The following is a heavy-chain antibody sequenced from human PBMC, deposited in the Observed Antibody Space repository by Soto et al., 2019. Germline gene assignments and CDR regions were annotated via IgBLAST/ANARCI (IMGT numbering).Heavy chain of an antibody. Sequence: ASVKVSCKASGYTFTSYYMHWVRQAPGQGLEWMGIINPSGGSTSYAQKFQGRVTMTRDTSTSTVYMELSSLRSEDTAVYYCAREKDSSGYYYSRRTGYYFDYGGHGTLVTVSS. D-gene: IGHD3-22*01. CDR1: GYTFTSYY. J-gene: IGHJ4*01. V-gene: IGHV1-46*01. CDR3: AREKDSSGYYYSRRTGYYFDY. CDR2: INPSGGST.